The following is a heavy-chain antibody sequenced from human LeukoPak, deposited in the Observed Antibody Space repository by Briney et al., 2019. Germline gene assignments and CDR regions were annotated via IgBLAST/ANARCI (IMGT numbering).Heavy chain of an antibody. V-gene: IGHV3-30*04. D-gene: IGHD3-3*01. CDR3: ARPPRGYDLWSGYSGPFDY. Sequence: GGSLRLSCAASGFTFSSYAMHWVRQAPGKGLEWVAVISYDGSNKYYADSVKGRFTISRDNSKNTLYLQMNSLRAEDTAVYYCARPPRGYDLWSGYSGPFDYWGQGTLVTVSS. CDR1: GFTFSSYA. CDR2: ISYDGSNK. J-gene: IGHJ4*02.